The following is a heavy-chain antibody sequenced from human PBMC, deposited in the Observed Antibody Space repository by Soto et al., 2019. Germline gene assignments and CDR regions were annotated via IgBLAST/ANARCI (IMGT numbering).Heavy chain of an antibody. CDR3: ARNMDYYYGPGSGNGHGF. Sequence: QVQLVQSGAEVKEPGDSVRVSCEASGYTFTAYYIHWVRQAPGQGLEWMGWLNTKFGDTTYAQDFQGRVSMTRDMSISTVYLELSRLTSDDTAIYDCARNMDYYYGPGSGNGHGFWGQGTTVTVFS. CDR2: LNTKFGDT. V-gene: IGHV1-2*02. D-gene: IGHD3-10*01. CDR1: GYTFTAYY. J-gene: IGHJ6*02.